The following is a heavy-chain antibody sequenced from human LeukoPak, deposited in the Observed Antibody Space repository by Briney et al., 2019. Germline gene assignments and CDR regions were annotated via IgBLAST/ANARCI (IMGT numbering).Heavy chain of an antibody. CDR1: GGSISSYY. Sequence: SETLSLTCTVSGGSISSYYWIWIRQPPAKGLEWIGYIYYSGSTNYNPSLKSRVTISVDTSKNQFFLKLSSVTAAHTAVYYCARRGYSGYEGPKNGYYFDYWAREPWSPSPQ. D-gene: IGHD5-12*01. V-gene: IGHV4-59*08. CDR2: IYYSGST. CDR3: ARRGYSGYEGPKNGYYFDY. J-gene: IGHJ4*02.